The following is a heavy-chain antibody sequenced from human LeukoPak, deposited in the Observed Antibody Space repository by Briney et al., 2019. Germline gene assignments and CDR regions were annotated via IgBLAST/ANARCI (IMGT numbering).Heavy chain of an antibody. CDR2: ISSSGSTI. CDR1: GFTFSSYE. CDR3: ARGLGPNTMVPEEYNWFDP. J-gene: IGHJ5*02. Sequence: PGGSLRLSCAASGFTFSSYEMNWVRQAPGKGLEWVSYISSSGSTIYYADSVKGRFTISRDNAKNSLYLQMNSLRAEDTAVYYCARGLGPNTMVPEEYNWFDPWGQGTLVTVSS. V-gene: IGHV3-48*03. D-gene: IGHD3-10*01.